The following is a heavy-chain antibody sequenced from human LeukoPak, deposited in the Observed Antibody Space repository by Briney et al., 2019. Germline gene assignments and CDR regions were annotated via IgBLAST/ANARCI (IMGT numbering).Heavy chain of an antibody. CDR3: AREWGLEMATITIDYYYYMDV. CDR1: GFTFSSYS. CDR2: IISSSSTI. Sequence: GGSLRLSCAASGFTFSSYSMNWVRQAPGKGLEWVSYIISSSSTIYYADSVKGRFALSRNNAKNSLYLQMNSLRAEDTAVYYRAREWGLEMATITIDYYYYMDVWGKGTTVTISS. D-gene: IGHD5-24*01. J-gene: IGHJ6*03. V-gene: IGHV3-48*01.